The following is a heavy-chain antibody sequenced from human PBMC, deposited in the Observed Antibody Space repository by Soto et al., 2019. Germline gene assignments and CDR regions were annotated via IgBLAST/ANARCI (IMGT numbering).Heavy chain of an antibody. CDR2: INPNSGGT. V-gene: IGHV1-2*04. D-gene: IGHD6-13*01. Sequence: SSVKVSCKASGYTFTGYYMHWVRQAPGQGLEWMGWINPNSGGTNYAQKFQGWVTMTRDTSISTAYMELSRLRSDDTAVYYCARSLPVAAAGTKYYYYGMDVWGQGTTVTVSS. CDR1: GYTFTGYY. J-gene: IGHJ6*02. CDR3: ARSLPVAAAGTKYYYYGMDV.